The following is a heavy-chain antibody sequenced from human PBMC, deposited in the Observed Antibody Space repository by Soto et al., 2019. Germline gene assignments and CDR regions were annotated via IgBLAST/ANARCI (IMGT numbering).Heavy chain of an antibody. CDR2: ISASGGST. CDR1: GFTFRSYA. V-gene: IGHV3-23*01. CDR3: AKDSGDATGRRFDY. J-gene: IGHJ4*02. Sequence: AGGSLRLSCAASGFTFRSYAMIWFRQAPGKGLEWVSAISASGGSTYYADSVKGRFTISRDNSKNTLYLQMNSLRAEDTAVYYCAKDSGDATGRRFDYWGQGTLVTVSS. D-gene: IGHD1-1*01.